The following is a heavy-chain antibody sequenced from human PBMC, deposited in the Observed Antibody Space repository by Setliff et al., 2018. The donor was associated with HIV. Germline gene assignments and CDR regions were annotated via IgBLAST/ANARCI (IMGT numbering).Heavy chain of an antibody. CDR2: ISAGSTYI. J-gene: IGHJ4*02. D-gene: IGHD3-3*01. V-gene: IGHV3-21*01. CDR1: GFTFSNAW. CDR3: AKGRTNDFWSGSLGH. Sequence: GGSLRLSCAASGFTFSNAWMSWVRQAPGKGLVWVASISAGSTYIHHADSLKGRFSISRDNTRYILYLEMNSLRPEDTAIYYCAKGRTNDFWSGSLGHWGPGTLVTVSS.